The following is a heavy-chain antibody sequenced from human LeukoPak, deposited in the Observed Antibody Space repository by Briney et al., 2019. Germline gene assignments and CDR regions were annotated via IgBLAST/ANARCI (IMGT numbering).Heavy chain of an antibody. Sequence: PSETLSLTCTVSGYSISSGYHWGWIRQPPGKGLEWIGSIYHSGSTYYNPSLKSRVTISVDTSKNQFSLKLSSVTAADTAVYYCARGQWELPYWGQGTLVTVPS. CDR2: IYHSGST. J-gene: IGHJ4*02. D-gene: IGHD1-26*01. V-gene: IGHV4-38-2*02. CDR1: GYSISSGYH. CDR3: ARGQWELPY.